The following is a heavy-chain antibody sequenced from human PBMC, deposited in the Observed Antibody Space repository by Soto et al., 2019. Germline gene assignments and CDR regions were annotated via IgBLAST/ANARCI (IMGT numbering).Heavy chain of an antibody. Sequence: QLQLQESGPGLVKPSETLSLTCTVSGGSISSSSYYWGWIRQPPGKGLEWIGSIYYSGSTYYNPSLKSRVTISVDTSKNQFSLKLSSVTAADTAGYYCARLGSAQWLATWNYFDYWGQGNLGTVSS. D-gene: IGHD6-19*01. CDR1: GGSISSSSYY. CDR3: ARLGSAQWLATWNYFDY. J-gene: IGHJ4*02. V-gene: IGHV4-39*01. CDR2: IYYSGST.